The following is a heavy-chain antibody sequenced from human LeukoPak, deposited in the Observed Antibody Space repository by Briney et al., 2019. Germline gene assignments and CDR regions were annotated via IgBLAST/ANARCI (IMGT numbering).Heavy chain of an antibody. CDR2: IKQDGSER. J-gene: IGHJ4*02. Sequence: GGSLRLSCAASGFTFSNYWMHWVRQAPGKGLEWVANIKQDGSERYYVDSVKGRFTISRDNAKNSLYLQMNSLRAEDTAVYYCARGGYSGYDYFYFDYWGQGTLVTVSS. CDR1: GFTFSNYW. CDR3: ARGGYSGYDYFYFDY. V-gene: IGHV3-7*01. D-gene: IGHD5-12*01.